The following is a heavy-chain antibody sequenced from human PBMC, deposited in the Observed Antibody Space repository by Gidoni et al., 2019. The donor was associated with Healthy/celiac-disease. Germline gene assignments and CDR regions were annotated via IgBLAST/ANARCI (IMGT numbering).Heavy chain of an antibody. CDR2: IFSNNEK. J-gene: IGHJ4*02. V-gene: IGHV2-26*01. Sequence: QVTLKESGPVLVKPTETLTLTCPVSGFSLSTARMGVSWIRQPPGKALEWLAHIFSNNEKSYSTSLKRRLTISKDTSKSQVVLTMTNMDPVDTATDYCARLDSSGWYWALDYWGQGTLVTVSS. D-gene: IGHD6-19*01. CDR1: GFSLSTARMG. CDR3: ARLDSSGWYWALDY.